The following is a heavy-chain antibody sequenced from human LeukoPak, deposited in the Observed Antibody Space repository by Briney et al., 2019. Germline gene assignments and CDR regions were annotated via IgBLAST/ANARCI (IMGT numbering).Heavy chain of an antibody. J-gene: IGHJ4*02. Sequence: SETLSLTCTVSGGSISSYYWGWIRQPPGKGLEWIGSIYYSGSTYYKPSLKSRVTISLDTSKNHFYLKLSSVTAADTAVYYCARGSYDILTGYSTLGEYWGQGTLVTVSS. D-gene: IGHD3-9*01. CDR3: ARGSYDILTGYSTLGEY. CDR2: IYYSGST. CDR1: GGSISSYY. V-gene: IGHV4-39*02.